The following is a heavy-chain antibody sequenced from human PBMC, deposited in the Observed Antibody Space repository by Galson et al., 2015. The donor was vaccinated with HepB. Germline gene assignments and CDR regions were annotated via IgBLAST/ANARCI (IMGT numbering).Heavy chain of an antibody. Sequence: SVKVSCKASGYTFTSYDINWVRQATGQGLEWMGWMNPNSGNTGYAQKFQGRVTMTRNTPISTAYMELSSLRSEDTAVYYCAREGGNSFPYYYYYMDVWGKGTTVTVSS. V-gene: IGHV1-8*01. J-gene: IGHJ6*03. CDR1: GYTFTSYD. CDR2: MNPNSGNT. D-gene: IGHD4-23*01. CDR3: AREGGNSFPYYYYYMDV.